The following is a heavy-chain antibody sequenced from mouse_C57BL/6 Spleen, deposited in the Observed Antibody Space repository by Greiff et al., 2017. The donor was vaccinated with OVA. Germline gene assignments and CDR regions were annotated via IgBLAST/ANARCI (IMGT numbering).Heavy chain of an antibody. CDR2: IYPSDSET. J-gene: IGHJ2*01. V-gene: IGHV1-61*01. Sequence: QVQLQQPGAELVRPGSSVKLSCKASGYTFTSYWMDWVKQRPGQGLEWIGNIYPSDSETHYNQKFKDKATLTVDKSSSTAYMQLSSLTSEDSAVYYCARHYSNYEYFDYWGQGTTLTVSS. CDR3: ARHYSNYEYFDY. CDR1: GYTFTSYW. D-gene: IGHD2-5*01.